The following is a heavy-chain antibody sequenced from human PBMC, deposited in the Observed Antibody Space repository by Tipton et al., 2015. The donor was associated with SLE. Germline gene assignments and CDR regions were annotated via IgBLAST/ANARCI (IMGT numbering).Heavy chain of an antibody. Sequence: SLRLSCAASGFTFSDYYMSWIRQAPGKGLEWVSYISSSGSTIYYADSVKGRFTISRDNAKNSLYLQMNSLRAEDTAVYYCARVDCSSTSCHFDYWGQGTLVTVSS. CDR2: ISSSGSTI. CDR1: GFTFSDYY. J-gene: IGHJ4*02. CDR3: ARVDCSSTSCHFDY. V-gene: IGHV3-11*04. D-gene: IGHD2-2*01.